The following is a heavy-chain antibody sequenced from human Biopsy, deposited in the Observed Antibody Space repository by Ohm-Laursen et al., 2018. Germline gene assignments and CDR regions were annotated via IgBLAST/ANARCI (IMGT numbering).Heavy chain of an antibody. V-gene: IGHV4-59*08. J-gene: IGHJ4*02. Sequence: SDTLSLTCPVSSGSISSYYWSWIRQPPGKGLEWIGYISYSGNTNYNPSLKSRATMSVDTSKNQFSLKVYSVTAADTAIYYCATTTMDTSGWYGNYFDSWGQGALVTVSS. CDR3: ATTTMDTSGWYGNYFDS. CDR1: SGSISSYY. CDR2: ISYSGNT. D-gene: IGHD6-19*01.